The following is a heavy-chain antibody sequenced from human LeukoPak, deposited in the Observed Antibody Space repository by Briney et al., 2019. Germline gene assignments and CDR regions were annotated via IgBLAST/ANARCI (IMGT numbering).Heavy chain of an antibody. Sequence: RASVRVSCKASGYTFTGYYMHWVRQAPGQGLEWMGWINPNSGGTNYAQKFQGRVTMTRDTSISTVYMELSRLRSDDTAVYYCARDPSNYYLYYMDVWGKRTTVTVSS. CDR2: INPNSGGT. CDR1: GYTFTGYY. J-gene: IGHJ6*03. V-gene: IGHV1-2*02. CDR3: ARDPSNYYLYYMDV.